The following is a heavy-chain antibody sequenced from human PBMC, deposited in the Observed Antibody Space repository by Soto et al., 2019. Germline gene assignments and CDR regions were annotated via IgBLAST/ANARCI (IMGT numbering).Heavy chain of an antibody. CDR2: ISYDGSNK. J-gene: IGHJ4*02. V-gene: IGHV3-30*18. CDR3: AKDNMIVNGGYFDY. D-gene: IGHD3-22*01. Sequence: GGSLRLSCAASGFTFSSYGMHWVRQAPGKGLEWVAAISYDGSNKYYADSVKGRFTISRDNSKNTLYLQMNSLRAEDTAVYYCAKDNMIVNGGYFDYWGQGTLVTVSS. CDR1: GFTFSSYG.